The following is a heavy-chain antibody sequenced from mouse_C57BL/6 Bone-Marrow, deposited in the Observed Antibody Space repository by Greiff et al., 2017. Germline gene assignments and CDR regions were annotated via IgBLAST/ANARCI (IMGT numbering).Heavy chain of an antibody. CDR1: GYTFTSYW. J-gene: IGHJ1*03. CDR2: INPSNGGT. CDR3: AREDWYWYFDV. V-gene: IGHV1-53*01. D-gene: IGHD4-1*01. Sequence: QVQLQQPGTELVKPGASVKLSCEASGYTFTSYWMHWVKQRPGQGLEWIGNINPSNGGTNYNEKFKSKATLTVDKSSSTAYMQLSSLTSEDAAVYYCAREDWYWYFDVWGTGTTVTVSS.